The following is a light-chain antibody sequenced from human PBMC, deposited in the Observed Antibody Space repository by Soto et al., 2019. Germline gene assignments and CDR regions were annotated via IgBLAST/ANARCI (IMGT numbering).Light chain of an antibody. CDR2: VAS. Sequence: DIQMTQSPSSLSASIGDRVTITCRASQSISKSLNWYQQKPGRAPTLLISVASTLHSGVLSRFSGSGSGTDFTLTINSLQREDFATYYCQQSYSTPPMYTFGQGTKLEIK. J-gene: IGKJ2*01. CDR1: QSISKS. CDR3: QQSYSTPPMYT. V-gene: IGKV1-39*01.